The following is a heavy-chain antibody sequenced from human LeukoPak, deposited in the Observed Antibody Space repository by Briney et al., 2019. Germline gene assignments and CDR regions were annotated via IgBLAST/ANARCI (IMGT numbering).Heavy chain of an antibody. J-gene: IGHJ6*03. CDR3: ARGGKTIRFLAVHYMDV. V-gene: IGHV4-61*02. D-gene: IGHD3-3*01. Sequence: SETLSLTCTVSGGSISSGSYYWSWIRQPAGKGLEWIGRIYTSGSTSYNPSLESRVTISVDTSKNQFSLQLNSVTPEDTAVYYCARGGKTIRFLAVHYMDVWGKGTTVIVS. CDR1: GGSISSGSYY. CDR2: IYTSGST.